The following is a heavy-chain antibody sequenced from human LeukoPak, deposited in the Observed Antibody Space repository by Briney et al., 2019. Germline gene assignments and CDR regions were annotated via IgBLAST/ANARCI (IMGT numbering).Heavy chain of an antibody. V-gene: IGHV4-4*02. Sequence: SETLSLTCTVSGGSINSNNWWSWVRQSPEQGLEWIGSIYYSGSTYYNPSLKSRVTISVDTSKNQFSLKLSSVTAADTAVYYCARDGSSWPTEGWFDPWGQGTLVTVSS. D-gene: IGHD6-13*01. CDR2: IYYSGST. CDR1: GGSINSNNW. CDR3: ARDGSSWPTEGWFDP. J-gene: IGHJ5*02.